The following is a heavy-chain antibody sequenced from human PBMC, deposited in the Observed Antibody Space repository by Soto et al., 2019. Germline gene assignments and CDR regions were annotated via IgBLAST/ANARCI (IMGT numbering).Heavy chain of an antibody. V-gene: IGHV1-69*13. CDR2: IIPIFGTA. CDR1: GGTFSSYA. Sequence: SVKASSKDSGGTFSSYAIRWVRQAPGQGLEWMGGIIPIFGTANYAQKFQGRVTITADESTSTAYMELSSLRSEDTAVYYCARGSDYDSSGYYYFDYWGQGTLVTVSS. J-gene: IGHJ4*02. CDR3: ARGSDYDSSGYYYFDY. D-gene: IGHD3-22*01.